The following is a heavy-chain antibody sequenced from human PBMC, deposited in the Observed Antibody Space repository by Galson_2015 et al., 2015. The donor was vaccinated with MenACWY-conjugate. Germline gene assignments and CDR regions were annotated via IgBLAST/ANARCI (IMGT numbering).Heavy chain of an antibody. D-gene: IGHD1-26*01. CDR1: RLTFGHYY. J-gene: IGHJ4*02. CDR3: ARHSTDLSLDS. V-gene: IGHV3-11*06. CDR2: TSSGGSQT. Sequence: SLRLSCADSRLTFGHYYMSWIRQAPGKGLEWISFTSSGGSQTNYADSVKGRFTISRDNVKNSLYLQMNSLKIDDMAIYYCARHSTDLSLDSWGQGTLVTVAS.